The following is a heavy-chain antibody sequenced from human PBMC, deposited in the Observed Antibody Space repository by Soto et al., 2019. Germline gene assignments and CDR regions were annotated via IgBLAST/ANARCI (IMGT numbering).Heavy chain of an antibody. CDR2: INPNGGTT. CDR3: AGDGYYDRSGYYPLGYFDY. CDR1: GYTFTKYF. Sequence: ASVKVSCKASGYTFTKYFIHWVRQAPGQGLEWMGIINPNGGTTTYAQKFQGRVTMTRDTSTSTVYMELSSLRSEDTAVYHCAGDGYYDRSGYYPLGYFDYWGQRTLVTVSS. J-gene: IGHJ4*02. V-gene: IGHV1-46*01. D-gene: IGHD3-22*01.